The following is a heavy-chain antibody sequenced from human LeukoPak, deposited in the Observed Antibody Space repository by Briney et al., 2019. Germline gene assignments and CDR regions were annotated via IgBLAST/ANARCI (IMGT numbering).Heavy chain of an antibody. D-gene: IGHD3-10*01. CDR3: ARGVDYYGV. CDR1: GGPFSGYY. J-gene: IGHJ4*02. V-gene: IGHV4-34*01. Sequence: PSETLSLTCAVYGGPFSGYYWNWIRQPSGKGLEWIGEINHSGRTNYNPSLKSRVTISVDTSKKQFSLKLSSVTAADTAVYYCARGVDYYGVWGQGTLVTVSS. CDR2: INHSGRT.